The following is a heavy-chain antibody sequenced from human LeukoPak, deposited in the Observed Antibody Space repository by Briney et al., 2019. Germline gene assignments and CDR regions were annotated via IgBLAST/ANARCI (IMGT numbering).Heavy chain of an antibody. J-gene: IGHJ4*02. Sequence: ASVKVSCKASGYTYTTYYMHWVRQAPGQGLEWMAIINPSGGSTSYAQKFQGRVTMTRDTSTSTVYMELSSLRSEDTAVYYCTRIVFSSVYFVGRYYFDNWGQGTLVTVSS. V-gene: IGHV1-46*01. CDR1: GYTYTTYY. CDR2: INPSGGST. CDR3: TRIVFSSVYFVGRYYFDN. D-gene: IGHD3-22*01.